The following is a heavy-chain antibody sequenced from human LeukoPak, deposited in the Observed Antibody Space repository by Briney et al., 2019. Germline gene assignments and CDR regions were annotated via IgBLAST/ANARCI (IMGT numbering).Heavy chain of an antibody. D-gene: IGHD6-13*01. J-gene: IGHJ5*02. V-gene: IGHV1-18*01. CDR2: ISAYNGNT. CDR1: GYTFTNYG. CDR3: ARSPPRYSNYNWFDP. Sequence: ASVKVSCKASGYTFTNYGISWVRQAPGQGLEWMGWISAYNGNTNYAQNLQGRVTMTTDTSTSTAYMELRSPRSDDTAVYYCARSPPRYSNYNWFDPWGQGTLVTVSS.